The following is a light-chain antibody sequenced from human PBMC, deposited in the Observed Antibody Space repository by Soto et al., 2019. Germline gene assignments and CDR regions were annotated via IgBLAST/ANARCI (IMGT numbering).Light chain of an antibody. CDR2: DVS. CDR1: QDIRGA. J-gene: IGKJ5*01. V-gene: IGKV1-13*02. Sequence: AIQLTQSPSSLSASVGDRVTITCRASQDIRGALAWYQQKPGKPPKLLIFDVSSLQSGVPSRFSGSGSGTDFTLTISSRQPEDFATYYCQQFNTYPITFGQGTRLEIK. CDR3: QQFNTYPIT.